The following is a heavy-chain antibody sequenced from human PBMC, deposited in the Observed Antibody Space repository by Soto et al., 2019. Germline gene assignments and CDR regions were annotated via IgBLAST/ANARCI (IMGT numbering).Heavy chain of an antibody. J-gene: IGHJ4*02. CDR3: GSGYVRRGHSRYYYQLDY. D-gene: IGHD3-22*01. CDR2: ISAYNGNT. CDR1: GYTFTSYG. Sequence: QVQLVQSGAEVKKPGASVKVSCKASGYTFTSYGISWVRQAPGQGLEWMGWISAYNGNTNYAQKLQGRVTMTTDTSTSTAYMELRSLISYDTAVYYCGSGYVRRGHSRYYYQLDYWGQGTLVTVSS. V-gene: IGHV1-18*01.